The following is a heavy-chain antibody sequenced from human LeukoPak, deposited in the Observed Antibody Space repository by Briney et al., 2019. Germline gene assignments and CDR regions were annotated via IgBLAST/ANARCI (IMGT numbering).Heavy chain of an antibody. D-gene: IGHD6-13*01. CDR1: GFTFSNNY. J-gene: IGHJ4*02. CDR3: ARRKGTSWSFDY. CDR2: IYSGGIT. V-gene: IGHV3-66*01. Sequence: GGSLRLSCAASGFTFSNNYMSWVRQAPGKGLEWVSVIYSGGITYYADSVKGRFTISRDNSNNTLHLQMHSLRAEDTAMYYCARRKGTSWSFDYWGQGTLVTVSS.